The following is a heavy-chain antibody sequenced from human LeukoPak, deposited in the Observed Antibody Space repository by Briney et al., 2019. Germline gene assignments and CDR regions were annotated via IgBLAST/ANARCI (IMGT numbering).Heavy chain of an antibody. V-gene: IGHV3-33*01. CDR2: ILNDGSQE. J-gene: IGHJ3*02. CDR1: GFTFSSYG. D-gene: IGHD3-16*01. Sequence: HTGGSLRLSCAASGFTFSSYGMHWARQAPGKGLEGVAVILNDGSQEKYADSVKGRFTISRDNSKNTLFLQMNSLRAEDTAVYYCARDDALGDNALDIWGQGTMVTVSS. CDR3: ARDDALGDNALDI.